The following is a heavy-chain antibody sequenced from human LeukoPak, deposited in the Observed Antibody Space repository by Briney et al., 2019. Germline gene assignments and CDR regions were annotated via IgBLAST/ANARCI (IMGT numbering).Heavy chain of an antibody. J-gene: IGHJ3*02. V-gene: IGHV3-53*01. CDR3: ARDYYYGRAFEI. CDR2: IYNDDNT. D-gene: IGHD3-10*01. Sequence: GGSLRLSCAASGFTVSSNYMSWVRQAPGKGLEWVSIIYNDDNTNYADSVKGRFAISRDKSKNTLYLQMNSLRAEDTAVYYCARDYYYGRAFEIWGQGTMVTVSS. CDR1: GFTVSSNY.